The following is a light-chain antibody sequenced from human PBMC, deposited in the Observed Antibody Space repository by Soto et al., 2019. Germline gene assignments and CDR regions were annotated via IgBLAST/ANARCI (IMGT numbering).Light chain of an antibody. CDR2: GAS. J-gene: IGKJ2*01. Sequence: DIVLTQSPGTLSLSPGERATLSCRASQSLSSSYLAWYQQKLGQTPRLLIYGASSRATGIPERFSGSGSGTDFTLTISRLEPEDFAVYYCQQYGSSPYTFGQGTKLEIK. V-gene: IGKV3-20*01. CDR3: QQYGSSPYT. CDR1: QSLSSSY.